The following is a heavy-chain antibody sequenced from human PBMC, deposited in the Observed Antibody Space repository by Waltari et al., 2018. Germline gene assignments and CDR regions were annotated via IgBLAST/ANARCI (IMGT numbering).Heavy chain of an antibody. CDR2: IAQDGDTE. Sequence: QVQLVESGGGVVQPGRSLTLSCAASGFTFSKHAVHWVRQAPGKGLEWVAVIAQDGDTEVYATSVRGRFTISRDNSRNTLFLEMNGLRTEDTAIYYCARVLDTYMIHDAFDLWGQGTMVTVSS. CDR3: ARVLDTYMIHDAFDL. J-gene: IGHJ3*01. CDR1: GFTFSKHA. V-gene: IGHV3-30-3*01. D-gene: IGHD5-18*01.